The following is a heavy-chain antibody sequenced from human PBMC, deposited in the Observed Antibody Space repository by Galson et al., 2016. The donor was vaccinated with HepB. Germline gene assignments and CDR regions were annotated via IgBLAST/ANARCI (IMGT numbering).Heavy chain of an antibody. CDR3: ASKISGSHYYFGLGV. Sequence: SVKVSCKASGGTFSSYAFSWVRQAPGQGLEWMGGIIPIFGTVNYVQKFQGRVTITADESTSTVYMKLSSLRSEDTAVYYCASKISGSHYYFGLGVWGQGTTVTVSS. CDR2: IIPIFGTV. V-gene: IGHV1-69*13. CDR1: GGTFSSYA. D-gene: IGHD3-10*01. J-gene: IGHJ6*02.